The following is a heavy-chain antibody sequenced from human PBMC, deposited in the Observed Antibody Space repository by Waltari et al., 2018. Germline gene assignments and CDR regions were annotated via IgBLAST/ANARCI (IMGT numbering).Heavy chain of an antibody. Sequence: QITLKESGPTLVKPTQTLTLTCTFSGFSLSTSEVAVGWIRQPPGKALEWVALIYWHDEKRCSPSLNSRLIITKDTSKNLVVLTMTNMDPVDIATYYCAHRRGGYFDYWGQGILVTVSS. V-gene: IGHV2-5*01. CDR3: AHRRGGYFDY. J-gene: IGHJ4*02. CDR1: GFSLSTSEVA. CDR2: IYWHDEK. D-gene: IGHD3-10*01.